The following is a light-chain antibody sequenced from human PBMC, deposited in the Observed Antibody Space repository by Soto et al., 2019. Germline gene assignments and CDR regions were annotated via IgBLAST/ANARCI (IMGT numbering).Light chain of an antibody. J-gene: IGKJ1*01. CDR3: QQYRSSVT. Sequence: EIVLTQSPGTLSLSPGERATLSCRASQSVSSSYLAWYQQKPGQAPRLLIYGASSRATGIPDRFSGSGSGTDFTLTISRLEPEDFAVYYCQQYRSSVTFGQGTKV. CDR2: GAS. CDR1: QSVSSSY. V-gene: IGKV3-20*01.